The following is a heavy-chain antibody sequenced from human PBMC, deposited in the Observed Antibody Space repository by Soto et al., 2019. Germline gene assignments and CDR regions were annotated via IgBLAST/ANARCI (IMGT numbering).Heavy chain of an antibody. CDR1: CGSIIIGGYS. CDR3: VRRSPEDAFDI. Sequence: LSLTCAVSCGSIIIGGYSLSWIRQPPGKGLQWIGHIYEGGNTYYTPSLESRVAISTDKSKNQFSLRLSSVTAADTAVYYCVRRSPEDAFDIWGQGTMVTVSS. J-gene: IGHJ3*02. V-gene: IGHV4-30-2*01. CDR2: IYEGGNT.